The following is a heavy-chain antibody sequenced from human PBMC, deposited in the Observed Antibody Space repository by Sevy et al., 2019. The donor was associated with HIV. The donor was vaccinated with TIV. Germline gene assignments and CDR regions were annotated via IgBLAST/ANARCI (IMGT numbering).Heavy chain of an antibody. CDR1: GFTFDDYA. CDR2: ITRNSYEAYGGAT. V-gene: IGHV3-49*03. Sequence: GESLKISCTTSGFTFDDYAMSWFRQAPGKGLESVAFITRNSYEAYGGATDYGASVKGRFIISRDDSKSIAYLQMNSLKTEDTGVYYCTRGLATADTPEYYFDYWGQGTLVTVSS. J-gene: IGHJ4*02. D-gene: IGHD5-12*01. CDR3: TRGLATADTPEYYFDY.